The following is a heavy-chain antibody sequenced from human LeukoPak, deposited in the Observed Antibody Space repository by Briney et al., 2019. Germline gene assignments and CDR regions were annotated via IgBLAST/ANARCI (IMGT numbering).Heavy chain of an antibody. CDR3: ARAGSNYLYFDS. Sequence: SGGSLRLFCAASGFTVSSNYMSWVRQAPGKGLEWVSVIYSGGTTYYADSVKGRFTISRDNSKNTLYLQMNSLRAEDTAVYYCARAGSNYLYFDSWGQGTLVTVSS. CDR1: GFTVSSNY. J-gene: IGHJ4*02. V-gene: IGHV3-53*01. D-gene: IGHD4-11*01. CDR2: IYSGGTT.